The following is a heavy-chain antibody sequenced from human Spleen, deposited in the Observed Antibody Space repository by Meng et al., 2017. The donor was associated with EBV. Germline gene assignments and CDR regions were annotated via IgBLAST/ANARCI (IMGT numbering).Heavy chain of an antibody. CDR1: GFTFNDYY. Sequence: QVHLVEAGGGLVKPGGSLRLSCAASGFTFNDYYMSWIRQAPGKGLEWVSYISSSGNTIHYADSVKGRFTISRDNAKNSLFLQMNSLRVKDTAVYYCARVSPRGGTESWGQGTLVTVSS. CDR2: ISSSGNTI. D-gene: IGHD3-10*01. V-gene: IGHV3-11*01. CDR3: ARVSPRGGTES. J-gene: IGHJ5*02.